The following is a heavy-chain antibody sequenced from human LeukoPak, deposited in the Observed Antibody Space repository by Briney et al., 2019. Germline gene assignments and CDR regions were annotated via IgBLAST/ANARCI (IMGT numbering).Heavy chain of an antibody. J-gene: IGHJ4*02. D-gene: IGHD6-13*01. CDR3: ARQYSSSSDYFDY. CDR1: GFTFDDYT. Sequence: GGSLRLSCAASGFTFDDYTMHWVRQAPGKGLEWVSLISWDGGSTYYADSVKGRFTISRDNAKNSLYLQMNSLRAEDTALYYCARQYSSSSDYFDYWGQGTLVTVSS. CDR2: ISWDGGST. V-gene: IGHV3-43*01.